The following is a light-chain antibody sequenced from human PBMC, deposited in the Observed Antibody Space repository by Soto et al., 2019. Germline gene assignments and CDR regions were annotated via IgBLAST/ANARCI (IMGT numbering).Light chain of an antibody. J-gene: IGKJ1*01. V-gene: IGKV1-5*03. Sequence: DIQMTQSPSTLSASVGDRVSITCRASQTISNWLAWYQQKPGKAPKLLIYKASSLESGVSSRFSGGGSGTEFPLTITRLPPEDFATYYCQQYNGYSRTFGQGTKVEIK. CDR1: QTISNW. CDR3: QQYNGYSRT. CDR2: KAS.